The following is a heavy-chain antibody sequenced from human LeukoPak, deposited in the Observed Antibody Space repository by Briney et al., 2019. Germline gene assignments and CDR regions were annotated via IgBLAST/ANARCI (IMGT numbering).Heavy chain of an antibody. Sequence: GGSLRLPCAASGFTFSNVWMSWVRQAPGKGLEWVGRIKSKTDGGTTDYAAPVKGRFTISRDDSKNTLYLQMNSLKTEDTAVYYCTTIAAAYYYYGMDVWGQGTTVTVSS. J-gene: IGHJ6*02. CDR2: IKSKTDGGTT. V-gene: IGHV3-15*01. CDR3: TTIAAAYYYYGMDV. D-gene: IGHD6-13*01. CDR1: GFTFSNVW.